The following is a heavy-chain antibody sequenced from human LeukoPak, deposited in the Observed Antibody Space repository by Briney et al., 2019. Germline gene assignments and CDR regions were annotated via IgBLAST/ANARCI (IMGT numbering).Heavy chain of an antibody. Sequence: GGSLRLSCAASGFTFSNHGMNWVRQAPGKGLEWLSGVSPPGGGTYYADSVKGRFTISRDDSKNTLSLQMNSLRAEDTAVYYCARGGAFGQQLYNWFDPWGQGTLVTVSS. V-gene: IGHV3-23*01. J-gene: IGHJ5*02. CDR3: ARGGAFGQQLYNWFDP. CDR2: VSPPGGGT. CDR1: GFTFSNHG. D-gene: IGHD6-13*01.